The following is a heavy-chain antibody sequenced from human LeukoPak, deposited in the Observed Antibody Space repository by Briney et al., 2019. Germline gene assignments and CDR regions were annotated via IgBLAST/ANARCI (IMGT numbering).Heavy chain of an antibody. CDR1: GFTFGSYA. CDR2: ISGSGGST. V-gene: IGHV3-23*01. CDR3: ANHYGSGSYETLDY. J-gene: IGHJ4*02. Sequence: GGSLRLSCTASGFTFGSYAMSWVRQAPGKGMEWVSAISGSGGSTYYADSVKGRFTISRDNSKNTLYLQMNSLRAEDTAVYYCANHYGSGSYETLDYWGQGTLVTVSS. D-gene: IGHD3-10*01.